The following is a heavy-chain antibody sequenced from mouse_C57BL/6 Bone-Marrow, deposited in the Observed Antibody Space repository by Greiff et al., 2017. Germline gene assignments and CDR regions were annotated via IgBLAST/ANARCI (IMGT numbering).Heavy chain of an antibody. D-gene: IGHD1-1*01. Sequence: QVQLQQPGAELVKPGASVKLSCKASGYTFTSYWMQWVKQRPGQGLEWIGEIDPSDSYTNYNQKFKGKATLTVDTSSSTAYMQLSSLTSEDSAVYYCAPLMYYYGSSEDWYFDVWGTGTTVTVSS. V-gene: IGHV1-50*01. CDR1: GYTFTSYW. CDR2: IDPSDSYT. CDR3: APLMYYYGSSEDWYFDV. J-gene: IGHJ1*03.